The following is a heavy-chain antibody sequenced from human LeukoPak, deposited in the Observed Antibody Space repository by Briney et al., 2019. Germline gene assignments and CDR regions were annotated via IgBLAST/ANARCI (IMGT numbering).Heavy chain of an antibody. Sequence: TSETLSLTCTVSGGSISSSSYYWGWIRQPPGKGLEWIGSIYYSGSTYYNPSLKSRVTISVDTSKNQFSLKLSSATAADTAVYYCARPNSGSFDYWGQGTLVTVSS. CDR2: IYYSGST. V-gene: IGHV4-39*01. CDR3: ARPNSGSFDY. D-gene: IGHD3-22*01. J-gene: IGHJ4*02. CDR1: GGSISSSSYY.